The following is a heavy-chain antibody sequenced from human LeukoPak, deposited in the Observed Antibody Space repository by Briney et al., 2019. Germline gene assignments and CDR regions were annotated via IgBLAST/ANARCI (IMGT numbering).Heavy chain of an antibody. Sequence: RASVKVSCKASGYTFTSYDINWVRQAPGQGLEWMGWINPNSGSTNFAQKLQGRVTMTTDTSTSTAYMELRSLRSDDTAVYYCARVDSSGYWRLTDAFDIWAKGQWSPSLQ. CDR3: ARVDSSGYWRLTDAFDI. CDR2: INPNSGST. D-gene: IGHD3-22*01. V-gene: IGHV1-18*01. CDR1: GYTFTSYD. J-gene: IGHJ3*02.